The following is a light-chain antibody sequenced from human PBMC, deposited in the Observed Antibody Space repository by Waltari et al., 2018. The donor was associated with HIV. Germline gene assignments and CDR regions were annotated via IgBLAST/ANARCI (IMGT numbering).Light chain of an antibody. J-gene: IGKJ1*01. CDR3: MQATDFPQT. V-gene: IGKV2-24*01. Sequence: DIVMTQTPLSLPFGLGQPASISCTSSHSLLHRDGNTYLSWRQQRPGQPPRLLIYRVSNRFSGVPDRFSGSGAGTDFTLKISRVEPEDVGGYYCMQATDFPQTFGQGTRVESK. CDR1: HSLLHRDGNTY. CDR2: RVS.